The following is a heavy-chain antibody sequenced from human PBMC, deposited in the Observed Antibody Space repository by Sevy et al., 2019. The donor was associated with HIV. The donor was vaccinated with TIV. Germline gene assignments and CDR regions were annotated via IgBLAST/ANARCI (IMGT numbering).Heavy chain of an antibody. Sequence: GGSLRLSCSASGFTVSRDYMTWVRLAPGKGLEWVAVISYDGFKTYYADSMKGRFTISRDNSKNTLYLQMNSLRVEDTALYFCAKDGGWYNYAPSDYWGLGTLVTVSS. CDR3: AKDGGWYNYAPSDY. D-gene: IGHD1-1*01. V-gene: IGHV3-30*18. J-gene: IGHJ4*02. CDR2: ISYDGFKT. CDR1: GFTVSRDY.